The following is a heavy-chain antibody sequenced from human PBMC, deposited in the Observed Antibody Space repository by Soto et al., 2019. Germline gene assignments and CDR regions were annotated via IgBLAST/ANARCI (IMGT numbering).Heavy chain of an antibody. D-gene: IGHD6-6*01. CDR3: SKDLHYRSSRYYGMDV. V-gene: IGHV3-9*01. Sequence: GGSLRLSCAASGFTFDNYAMHWVRQAPGKGLEWVSGISCNSGTIGYADSVKGRFTISRDNAKNSLYLEMSSLRAEDTGLYYCSKDLHYRSSRYYGMDVWGQGTTVTVSS. CDR1: GFTFDNYA. J-gene: IGHJ6*01. CDR2: ISCNSGTI.